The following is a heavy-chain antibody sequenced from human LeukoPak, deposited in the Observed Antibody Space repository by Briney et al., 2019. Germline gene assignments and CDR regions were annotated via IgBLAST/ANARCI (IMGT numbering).Heavy chain of an antibody. J-gene: IGHJ4*02. CDR3: AKDHSRYSYGETHYFDY. V-gene: IGHV3-23*01. D-gene: IGHD5-18*01. CDR2: ISGSGGST. CDR1: GFTFNSYA. Sequence: GGSLRLSCAASGFTFNSYAMSWVRQAPGRGLEWVSAISGSGGSTYYADSVKGRFTISRDNSKNTLYLQMNSLRAEATAVYYCAKDHSRYSYGETHYFDYWGQGTLVTVSS.